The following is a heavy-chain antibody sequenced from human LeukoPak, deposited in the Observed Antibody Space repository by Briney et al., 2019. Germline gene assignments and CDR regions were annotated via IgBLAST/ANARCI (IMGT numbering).Heavy chain of an antibody. CDR1: GFTFNSYW. CDR3: ARQLGGSGSY. V-gene: IGHV3-7*01. J-gene: IGHJ4*02. Sequence: GGSLRLSCAASGFTFNSYWMSWVRQAPGKGLEWVADIKQDGSEKYYVDSVKGRFTIYRDNAKNSVYLQMNSLRAEDTAVYYCARQLGGSGSYWGQGTLVTVSS. D-gene: IGHD3-10*01. CDR2: IKQDGSEK.